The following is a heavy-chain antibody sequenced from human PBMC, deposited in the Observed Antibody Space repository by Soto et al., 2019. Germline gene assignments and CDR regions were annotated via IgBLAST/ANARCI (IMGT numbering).Heavy chain of an antibody. CDR3: ARDLKRYYDSSGYGYYYYGMDV. CDR2: IIPIFGSA. CDR1: GGTFSSYA. J-gene: IGHJ6*02. V-gene: IGHV1-69*13. Sequence: SVKVSCKASGGTFSSYAISWVRQAPGQGLEWMGGIIPIFGSANYAQKFQGRVTITADESTSTAYMDLSSLRSEDTAVYYCARDLKRYYDSSGYGYYYYGMDVWGQGTTVTVSS. D-gene: IGHD3-22*01.